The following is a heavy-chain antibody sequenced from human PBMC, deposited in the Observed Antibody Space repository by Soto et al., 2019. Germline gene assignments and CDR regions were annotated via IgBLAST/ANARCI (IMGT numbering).Heavy chain of an antibody. V-gene: IGHV3-21*01. CDR2: ISTTSTYT. D-gene: IGHD2-2*01. CDR1: GFTFSRYY. CDR3: ARDDGLSSTNVKAFDI. Sequence: ELQLVESGGGLVEPGESLRLSCAASGFTFSRYYMNWVRQAPGKGLGWVSSISTTSTYTHYADSLKGRFTISRDNAKKLLYLQMDSLRAEDTAVYYCARDDGLSSTNVKAFDIWGQGTKVTVSS. J-gene: IGHJ3*02.